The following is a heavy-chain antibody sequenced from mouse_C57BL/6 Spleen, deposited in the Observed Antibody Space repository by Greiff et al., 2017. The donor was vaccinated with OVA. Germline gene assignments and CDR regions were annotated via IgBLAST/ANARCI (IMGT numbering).Heavy chain of an antibody. CDR2: INPNNGGT. V-gene: IGHV1-18*01. CDR3: AREGPLFDY. CDR1: GYTFTDYN. J-gene: IGHJ2*01. Sequence: EVKLMESGPELVKPGASVKIPCKASGYTFTDYNMDWVKQSHGKSLEWIGDINPNNGGTIYNQKFKGKATLTVDKSSSTAYMELRSLTSEDTAVYYCAREGPLFDYWGQGTTLTVSS. D-gene: IGHD3-3*01.